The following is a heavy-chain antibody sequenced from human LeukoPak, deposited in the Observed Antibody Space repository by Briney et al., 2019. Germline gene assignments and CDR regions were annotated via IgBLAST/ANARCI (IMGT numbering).Heavy chain of an antibody. Sequence: SETLSLTCAVYDGSFSGYYWSWIRQPPGKGLEWIGEINHSGSTNYNPSLMSRVTISVDTSENQFSLRLSSVTAADTAVYYCARGPDSGSYYAWFDPWGQGTLVTVSS. V-gene: IGHV4-34*01. J-gene: IGHJ5*02. CDR3: ARGPDSGSYYAWFDP. CDR1: DGSFSGYY. D-gene: IGHD1-26*01. CDR2: INHSGST.